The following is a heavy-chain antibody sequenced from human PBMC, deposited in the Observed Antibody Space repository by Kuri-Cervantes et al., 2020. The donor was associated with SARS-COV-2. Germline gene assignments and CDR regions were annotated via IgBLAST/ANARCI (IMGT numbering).Heavy chain of an antibody. J-gene: IGHJ3*02. CDR1: GYTFTGYY. Sequence: ASVKVSCKASGYTFTGYYMHWVRQAPGQGLEWMGWINPNSGGTNYAQKFQGRVTMTRDTSISTAYMELSRLRSDDTAVYYCARAPKIGHCSSTSCSGHAFDIWGQGTMVTVSS. CDR2: INPNSGGT. V-gene: IGHV1-2*02. D-gene: IGHD2-2*01. CDR3: ARAPKIGHCSSTSCSGHAFDI.